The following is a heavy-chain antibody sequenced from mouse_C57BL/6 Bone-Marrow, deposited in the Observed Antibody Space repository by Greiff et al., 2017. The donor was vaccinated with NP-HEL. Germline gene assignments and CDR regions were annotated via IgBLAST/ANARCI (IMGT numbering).Heavy chain of an antibody. CDR2: INPGSGGT. CDR3: ARGGEYYFHY. CDR1: GYAFTNYL. J-gene: IGHJ2*01. Sequence: QVQLQQSGAELVRPGTSVKVSCKASGYAFTNYLIEWVKQRPGQGLEWIGVINPGSGGTNYNEKFKGKATLTADKSSSTAYMELRSLTSEDSAVYFCARGGEYYFHYWGQGTTLTVSS. V-gene: IGHV1-54*01. D-gene: IGHD5-2*01.